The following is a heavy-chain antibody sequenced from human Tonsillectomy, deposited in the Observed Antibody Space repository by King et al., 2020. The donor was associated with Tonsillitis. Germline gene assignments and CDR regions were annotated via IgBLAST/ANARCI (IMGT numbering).Heavy chain of an antibody. CDR3: ARSGSYSSTWNYFDY. Sequence: QLVQSGAEVKKPGASVKVSCRASGYTFTSYGISWVRQAPGQGLEWMGWISAYNGDTKYAQRFQGRVTMTTDTSTSTAYMELRSLRSDDKAVYYCARSGSYSSTWNYFDYWGQGTLVTVSS. CDR1: GYTFTSYG. J-gene: IGHJ4*02. D-gene: IGHD6-13*01. V-gene: IGHV1-18*01. CDR2: ISAYNGDT.